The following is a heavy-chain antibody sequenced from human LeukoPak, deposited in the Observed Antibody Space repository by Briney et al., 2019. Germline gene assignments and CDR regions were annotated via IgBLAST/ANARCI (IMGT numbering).Heavy chain of an antibody. CDR1: GGSFSGYY. Sequence: SETLSLTCAVYGGSFSGYYWSWIRQPPGKGLEWIGEINHSGSTNYNPSLKSRVTMSVDTSKNQFSLKLSSVTAADTAVYYCARRLHYDILTGYYTNFDYWGQGTLVTVSS. J-gene: IGHJ4*02. V-gene: IGHV4-34*01. CDR2: INHSGST. D-gene: IGHD3-9*01. CDR3: ARRLHYDILTGYYTNFDY.